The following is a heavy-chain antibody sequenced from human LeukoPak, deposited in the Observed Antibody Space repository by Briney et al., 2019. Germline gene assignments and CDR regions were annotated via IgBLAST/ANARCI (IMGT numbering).Heavy chain of an antibody. V-gene: IGHV4-39*07. D-gene: IGHD2-2*01. Sequence: SETLSLTCTVSGGSFSSSTYYWGSIRQPPGKGLEWIGSIYYTGSTYYNPSLKSRVTISIDTSKNQFSLKLNSVTAADTAVYYCARRGPAALYYYYYYMDVWGKGTTVTVSS. CDR3: ARRGPAALYYYYYYMDV. CDR2: IYYTGST. CDR1: GGSFSSSTYY. J-gene: IGHJ6*03.